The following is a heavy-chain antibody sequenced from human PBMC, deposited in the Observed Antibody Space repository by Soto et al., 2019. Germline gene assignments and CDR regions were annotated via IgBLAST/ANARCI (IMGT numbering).Heavy chain of an antibody. CDR1: GFTFSSYA. Sequence: QVQLVESGGGVVQPGRSLRLSCAASGFTFSSYAMHWVRQAPGKGLEWVAVISYDGSNKYYADSVKGRFTISRDNSKNTLYLQMNSLRAEDTAVYYCAREGRATVHYFDYWGQGTLVTVSS. CDR2: ISYDGSNK. J-gene: IGHJ4*02. V-gene: IGHV3-30-3*01. D-gene: IGHD4-17*01. CDR3: AREGRATVHYFDY.